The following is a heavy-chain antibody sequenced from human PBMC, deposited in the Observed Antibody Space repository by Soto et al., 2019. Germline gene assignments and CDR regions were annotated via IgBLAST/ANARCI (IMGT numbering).Heavy chain of an antibody. V-gene: IGHV1-69*01. D-gene: IGHD6-6*01. Sequence: ASVTVSCAACGSTPIIYAISCVRQDSGQRLEWMGGIIPIFGTANYAQKFQGRVTITADESTSTAYMELSSLRSEDTAVYYCARDHIAARKYYYYYGMDVWGQGTTLTVSS. CDR3: ARDHIAARKYYYYYGMDV. CDR1: GSTPIIYA. J-gene: IGHJ6*02. CDR2: IIPIFGTA.